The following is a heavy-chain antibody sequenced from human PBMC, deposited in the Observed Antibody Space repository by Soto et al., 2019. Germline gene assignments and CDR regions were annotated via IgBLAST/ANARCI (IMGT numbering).Heavy chain of an antibody. Sequence: SETLSLTCTVSGGSISSSSYYWGWIRQPPGKGLEWIGSIYYSGSTYYNPSLKSRVTISVDTSKNQFSLKLSSVTAADTAVYYCARLRDSCSGYEFSPCYYYYYMDVWGKGTTVTVSS. J-gene: IGHJ6*03. CDR1: GGSISSSSYY. D-gene: IGHD5-12*01. V-gene: IGHV4-39*01. CDR3: ARLRDSCSGYEFSPCYYYYYMDV. CDR2: IYYSGST.